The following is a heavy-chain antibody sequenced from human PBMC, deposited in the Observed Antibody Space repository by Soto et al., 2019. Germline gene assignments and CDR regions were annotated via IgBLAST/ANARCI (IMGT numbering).Heavy chain of an antibody. V-gene: IGHV3-49*03. CDR1: GFTFGDYA. J-gene: IGHJ4*02. Sequence: GGSLRLSCTASGFTFGDYAVSWFRQAPGKGLEWVGFIKSKAYGGTTDHAASVKGRFTISRDDSKNIAYLQMNSLKTEDTAVYYCTRDSGCGGDCYENYFDYWGQGTLVTVSS. CDR2: IKSKAYGGTT. CDR3: TRDSGCGGDCYENYFDY. D-gene: IGHD2-21*02.